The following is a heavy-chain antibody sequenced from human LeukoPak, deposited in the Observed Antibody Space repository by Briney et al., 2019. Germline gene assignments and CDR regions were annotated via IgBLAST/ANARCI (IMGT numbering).Heavy chain of an antibody. CDR1: GGSISSYY. Sequence: SETLSLTCTVSGGSISSYYWSWIRQPAGKGLEWIGRIYTSGSTNYNPSLKSRVTMSVDTSKNQFSLKLSSVTAADTAVYYCARDPGVYCSSTSCYRVDAFDIWGQGTMVTVSS. V-gene: IGHV4-4*07. D-gene: IGHD2-2*02. CDR2: IYTSGST. CDR3: ARDPGVYCSSTSCYRVDAFDI. J-gene: IGHJ3*02.